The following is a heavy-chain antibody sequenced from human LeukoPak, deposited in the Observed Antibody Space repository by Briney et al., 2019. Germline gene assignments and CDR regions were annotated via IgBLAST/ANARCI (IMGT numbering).Heavy chain of an antibody. J-gene: IGHJ6*02. Sequence: GGSLRLSCAASGFIFSSYAMHWVRQAPGKGLEWVAVISYDGSNKYYADSVKGRFTISRDNSKNTLYLQMNSLRAEDTAVYYCVRGMVYVTPDYYGMDVWGQGTTVTVSS. CDR3: VRGMVYVTPDYYGMDV. D-gene: IGHD2-8*01. V-gene: IGHV3-30-3*01. CDR1: GFIFSSYA. CDR2: ISYDGSNK.